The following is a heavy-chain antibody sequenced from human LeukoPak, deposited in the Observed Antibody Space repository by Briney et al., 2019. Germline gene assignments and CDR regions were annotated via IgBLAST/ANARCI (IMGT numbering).Heavy chain of an antibody. D-gene: IGHD3-22*01. V-gene: IGHV4-59*01. CDR1: GGSINSYY. CDR3: ARGLYYYDSSGYE. J-gene: IGHJ4*02. Sequence: SETLSLTCTVSGGSINSYYWSWIRQPPGKGLEWIGYIYYSGSTNYNPSLKSRVTISVDTSKNQFSLKLSSVTAADTAVYYCARGLYYYDSSGYEWGQGTLVTVSS. CDR2: IYYSGST.